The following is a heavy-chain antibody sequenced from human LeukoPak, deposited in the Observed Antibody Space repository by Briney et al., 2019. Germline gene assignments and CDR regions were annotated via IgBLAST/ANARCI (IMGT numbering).Heavy chain of an antibody. CDR3: ARARGYAYGYD. J-gene: IGHJ4*02. V-gene: IGHV4-38-2*02. Sequence: SETLSLTCTVSGYSISSGYYWGWIRQPPGKGLEWIGGIYHSGNTYYNPSLKSRVILSMDTSKNQFSLKLSSVTAADTAVYYCARARGYAYGYDWGQGTLVTVSS. D-gene: IGHD5-18*01. CDR2: IYHSGNT. CDR1: GYSISSGYY.